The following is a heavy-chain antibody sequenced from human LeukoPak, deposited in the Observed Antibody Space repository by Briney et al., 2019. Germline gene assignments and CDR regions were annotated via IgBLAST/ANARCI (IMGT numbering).Heavy chain of an antibody. Sequence: SETLSLTCTVSGASINAFHWTWFRQPAGKGLEWIGLIYSSGSSLLNPSLKSRVAMSVDLTKNQLSLKLTTVTAADTAMYYCARKDGDYWGRGTLVAVSS. J-gene: IGHJ4*02. V-gene: IGHV4-4*07. CDR2: IYSSGSS. CDR1: GASINAFH. CDR3: ARKDGDY.